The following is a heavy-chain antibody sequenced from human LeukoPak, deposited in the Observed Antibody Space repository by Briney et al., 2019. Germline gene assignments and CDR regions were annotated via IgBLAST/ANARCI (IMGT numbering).Heavy chain of an antibody. CDR1: GGTFSSYA. V-gene: IGHV1-69*06. CDR3: AREPRYSGYDTEDY. CDR2: IIPIFGTA. Sequence: GASVKVSCKASGGTFSSYAISWVRQAPGQGLEWMGGIIPIFGTANYAQKFQGRVTITADKSTSTAYMELSSLRSEDTAVYYCAREPRYSGYDTEDYWGQGTLVTVSS. J-gene: IGHJ4*02. D-gene: IGHD5-12*01.